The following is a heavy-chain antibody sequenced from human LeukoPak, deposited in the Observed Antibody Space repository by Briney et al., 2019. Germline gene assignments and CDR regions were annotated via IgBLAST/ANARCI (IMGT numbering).Heavy chain of an antibody. D-gene: IGHD4-17*01. CDR2: IKQDGSEK. Sequence: GGSLRLSCAASGFTFSSYWMSWVRQAPGKGLEWVANIKQDGSEKYYVDSVKGRFTISRDNAKNSLYLQMNSLRAEDTAVYYCASQAYGDRLRPLWYFDYWGQGTLVTVSS. CDR3: ASQAYGDRLRPLWYFDY. J-gene: IGHJ4*02. V-gene: IGHV3-7*01. CDR1: GFTFSSYW.